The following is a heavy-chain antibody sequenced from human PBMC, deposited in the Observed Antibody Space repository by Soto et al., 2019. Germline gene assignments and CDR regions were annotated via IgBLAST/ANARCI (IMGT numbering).Heavy chain of an antibody. D-gene: IGHD1-7*01. V-gene: IGHV6-1*01. CDR2: TYYRSRWYH. CDR3: AGTTSHYWYYMDV. CDR1: GDSVSSNSAA. J-gene: IGHJ6*03. Sequence: QVPLQQSGPGLVKPSQTLSLTCAISGDSVSSNSAAWNWIRQSPSRGLEWLGRTYYRSRWYHDHAVSVKSRITINPDTSKNQFSLQLTSVTPEDTAVYYCAGTTSHYWYYMDVWGKGTTVTVSS.